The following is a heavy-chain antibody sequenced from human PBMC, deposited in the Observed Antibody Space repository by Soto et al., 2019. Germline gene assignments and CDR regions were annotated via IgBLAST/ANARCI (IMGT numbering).Heavy chain of an antibody. J-gene: IGHJ5*02. Sequence: QVQLQESGPGLVKPSETLSLTCSVSGGSISGYYWSWIRQPPGKGLKWIGYLYFSGSTQYNPSLQSRVTMAVDTSKNFFSLKLSSVTAADTAVYYCARSDYGGNSVWFDPWGQGTLVTVSS. CDR1: GGSISGYY. CDR3: ARSDYGGNSVWFDP. CDR2: LYFSGST. D-gene: IGHD4-17*01. V-gene: IGHV4-59*01.